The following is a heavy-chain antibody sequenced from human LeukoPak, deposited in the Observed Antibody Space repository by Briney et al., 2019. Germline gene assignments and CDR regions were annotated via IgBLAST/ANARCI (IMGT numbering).Heavy chain of an antibody. J-gene: IGHJ4*02. CDR3: ARGPHYYGSGSYVMDY. V-gene: IGHV4-34*01. CDR1: GGSISGYY. D-gene: IGHD3-10*01. CDR2: INHSGST. Sequence: SETLSLTCTVSGGSISGYYWSWIRQPSGKGLEWIGEINHSGSTNYNPSLKSRVTISVDTSKNQFSLKLSSVTAADTAVYYCARGPHYYGSGSYVMDYWGQGTLVTVSS.